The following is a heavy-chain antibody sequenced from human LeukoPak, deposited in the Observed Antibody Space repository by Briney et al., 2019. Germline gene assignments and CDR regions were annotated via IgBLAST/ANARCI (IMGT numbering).Heavy chain of an antibody. Sequence: PGGSLRLSCAASGFTFSDYWMHWVRQAPGKGLVWVSRTNSDGSSTSYADSVKGRFTVSRDNAKSTVYLQMNSLRAEDTAVYYCARNYYDKYDFWGQGTLVTVSS. CDR2: TNSDGSST. D-gene: IGHD3-22*01. V-gene: IGHV3-74*01. CDR1: GFTFSDYW. J-gene: IGHJ4*02. CDR3: ARNYYDKYDF.